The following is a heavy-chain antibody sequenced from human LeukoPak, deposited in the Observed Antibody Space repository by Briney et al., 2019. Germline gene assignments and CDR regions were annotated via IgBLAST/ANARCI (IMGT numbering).Heavy chain of an antibody. CDR1: GYTFTGYY. J-gene: IGHJ5*02. D-gene: IGHD3-10*01. CDR3: ARETTYYYGSGSNWFDP. Sequence: GASVKVSCKASGYTFTGYYMHWVRQAPGQGLEWMGWINPNSGGTNYAQKFQGRVTMTRGTSISTAYMELSRLRSDDTAVYYCARETTYYYGSGSNWFDPWGQGTLVTASS. CDR2: INPNSGGT. V-gene: IGHV1-2*02.